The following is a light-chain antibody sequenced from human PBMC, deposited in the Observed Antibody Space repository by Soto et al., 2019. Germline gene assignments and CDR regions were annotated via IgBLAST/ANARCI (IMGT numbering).Light chain of an antibody. CDR1: QSITRW. J-gene: IGKJ1*01. CDR2: MAS. V-gene: IGKV1-5*03. CDR3: QQYNSYWT. Sequence: DIRMTQSPSTLSASVGDRVTITCRASQSITRWLAWSQLKPGKAPKLLIYMASTLQSGVPSRFSGSGSGPEFTLTISSLQPDDFATYYCQQYNSYWTFGQGTKVEIK.